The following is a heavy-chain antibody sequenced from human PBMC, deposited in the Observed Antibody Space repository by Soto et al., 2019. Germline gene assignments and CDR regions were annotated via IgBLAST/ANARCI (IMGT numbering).Heavy chain of an antibody. CDR2: IYSGGST. Sequence: PAGSLRLSCAASGFTVSSNYMSWVRQAPGKGLEWVSVIYSGGSTYYADSVKGRFTISRDNSKNTLYLQMNSLRAEDTAVYYCARGPPPPFDYGDYGFYFDYWGQGTLVTVSS. CDR3: ARGPPPPFDYGDYGFYFDY. V-gene: IGHV3-53*01. D-gene: IGHD4-17*01. J-gene: IGHJ4*02. CDR1: GFTVSSNY.